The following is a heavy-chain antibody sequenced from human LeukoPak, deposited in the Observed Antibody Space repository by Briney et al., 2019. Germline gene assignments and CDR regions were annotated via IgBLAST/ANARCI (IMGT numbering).Heavy chain of an antibody. CDR3: AKDSGWPFDY. D-gene: IGHD6-19*01. V-gene: IGHV3-23*01. CDR2: TSGNGAKT. J-gene: IGHJ4*02. Sequence: GGSLRLSCAASGFPFSSYAMSWVRQAPGKGLEWVSATSGNGAKTYYADSVKGRFTISRDNSRNTLCLQMNSLRAEDTAVYYCAKDSGWPFDYWGQGTLVTVSS. CDR1: GFPFSSYA.